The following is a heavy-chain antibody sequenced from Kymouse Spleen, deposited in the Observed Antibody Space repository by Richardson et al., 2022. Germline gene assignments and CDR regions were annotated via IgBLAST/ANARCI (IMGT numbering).Heavy chain of an antibody. D-gene: IGHD6-6*01. CDR2: INHSGST. CDR3: ARAYSSSSHFDY. J-gene: IGHJ4*02. CDR1: GGSFSGYY. V-gene: IGHV4-34*01. Sequence: QVQLQQWGAGLLKPSETLSLTCAVYGGSFSGYYWSWIRQPPGKGLEWIGEINHSGSTNYNPSLKSRVTISVDTSKNQFSLKLSSVTAADTAVYYCARAYSSSSHFDYWGQGTLVTVSS.